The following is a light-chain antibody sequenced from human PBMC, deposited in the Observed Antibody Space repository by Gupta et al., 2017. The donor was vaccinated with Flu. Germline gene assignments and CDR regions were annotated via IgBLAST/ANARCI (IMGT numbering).Light chain of an antibody. Sequence: QSVLTQPPSASGTPGQRVTISCSGSSSNIGSNYVYWYQQLPGTAPKRLIYRNNQRPSGVPDRFSGSKSGTSASLAISGLRSEDEADDDCAAWDDSFEWVFGGGTKLTVL. V-gene: IGLV1-47*01. J-gene: IGLJ3*02. CDR1: SSNIGSNY. CDR2: RNN. CDR3: AAWDDSFEWV.